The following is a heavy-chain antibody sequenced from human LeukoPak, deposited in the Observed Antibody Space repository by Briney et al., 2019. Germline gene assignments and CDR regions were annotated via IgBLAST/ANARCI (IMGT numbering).Heavy chain of an antibody. CDR3: AKDTHHCSGGRCYPGPFDY. J-gene: IGHJ4*02. CDR2: ISWNSGSI. V-gene: IGHV3-9*01. CDR1: GFTFDDYA. Sequence: GGSLRLSCAASGFTFDDYAMHWVRQAPGKGLEWVSGISWNSGSIGYADSVKGRFTISRDNAKNSLYLQMNSLRAEDTALYYCAKDTHHCSGGRCYPGPFDYWGQGTLVTVSS. D-gene: IGHD2-15*01.